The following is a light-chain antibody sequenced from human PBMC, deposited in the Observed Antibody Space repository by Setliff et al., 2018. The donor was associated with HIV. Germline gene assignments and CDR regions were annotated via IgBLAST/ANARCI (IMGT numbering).Light chain of an antibody. J-gene: IGLJ1*01. CDR1: RLGDKY. V-gene: IGLV3-1*01. CDR2: QDN. CDR3: QAWDSSTTFYV. Sequence: SYELAQPPSVSVSPGQTASIPCSGDRLGDKYACWYQQKPGQSPVLVIYQDNKRPLGIPARFSGSNSGNTATLTISGTQAMDEADYYCQAWDSSTTFYVFGTGTKVTVL.